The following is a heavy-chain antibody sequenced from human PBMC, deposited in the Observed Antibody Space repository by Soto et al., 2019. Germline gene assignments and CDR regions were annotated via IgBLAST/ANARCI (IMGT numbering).Heavy chain of an antibody. D-gene: IGHD6-19*01. J-gene: IGHJ6*02. Sequence: GRALRLSCAASGLTFRSYAMHWVRQAPRKGLEGVAVISYDGSTKYHADPVKGRFTISRDNSKNTLYLQMNRLRAEDTAVYYRARDGPYSSGWYYHGMDVWGQGTTVTVSS. V-gene: IGHV3-30-3*01. CDR2: ISYDGSTK. CDR3: ARDGPYSSGWYYHGMDV. CDR1: GLTFRSYA.